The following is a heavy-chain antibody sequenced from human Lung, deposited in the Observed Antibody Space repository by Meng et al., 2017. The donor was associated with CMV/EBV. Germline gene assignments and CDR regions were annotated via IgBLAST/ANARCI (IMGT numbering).Heavy chain of an antibody. CDR1: GYTFTTYD. J-gene: IGHJ6*02. CDR3: ARTRIEVEPDGRKIKYYKYGMDV. Sequence: SVXVSXXASGYTFTTYDINWVRQATGQGLEWMGWMNPNSGNTGYAQKFQGRVTLTRVTSISTAYMELSSLTSDDTAVYYCARTRIEVEPDGRKIKYYKYGMDVWGQGTTVTVSS. CDR2: MNPNSGNT. V-gene: IGHV1-8*01. D-gene: IGHD2-2*01.